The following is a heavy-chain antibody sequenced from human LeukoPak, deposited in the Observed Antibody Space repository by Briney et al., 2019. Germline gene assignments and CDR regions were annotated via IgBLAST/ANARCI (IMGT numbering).Heavy chain of an antibody. J-gene: IGHJ4*02. V-gene: IGHV4-61*02. D-gene: IGHD6-6*01. Sequence: NPSETLSLTCTVSGGSISSGSYYWRWIRQPAGKGLEWIGRIYPSGSTNYNPSLKSRVTISVDTSKNHFALKLSSVSAADTAVYYCARDSSSGGFDYWGQGTLVTVSS. CDR2: IYPSGST. CDR3: ARDSSSGGFDY. CDR1: GGSISSGSYY.